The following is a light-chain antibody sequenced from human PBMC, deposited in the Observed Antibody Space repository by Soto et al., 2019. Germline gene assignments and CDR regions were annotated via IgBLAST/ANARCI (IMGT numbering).Light chain of an antibody. CDR1: QSVTNNF. CDR3: QQYGTPLFT. CDR2: CAS. V-gene: IGKV3-20*01. Sequence: IVLTQSPGTLSLSPGERATLSCGASQSVTNNFLAWYQQKPGQAPGLLIYCASSRATGVPDRFSGSGSGTDFTLSISRLEPGDFAVYYCQQYGTPLFTFGPGTKVDIK. J-gene: IGKJ3*01.